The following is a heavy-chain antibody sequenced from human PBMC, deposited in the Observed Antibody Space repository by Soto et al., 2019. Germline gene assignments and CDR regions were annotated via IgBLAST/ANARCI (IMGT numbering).Heavy chain of an antibody. Sequence: ASVKVSCKASGYTFTSYGIIWVRQAPGQGLEWMGWIIGYDGNTKYSQKLQGRVTMTTDTSTSTAYMEQRSLRSDDTAVYYCARAAGGYFDYWGQGTVVTDYS. CDR2: IIGYDGNT. CDR3: ARAAGGYFDY. CDR1: GYTFTSYG. J-gene: IGHJ4*02. D-gene: IGHD2-15*01. V-gene: IGHV1-18*01.